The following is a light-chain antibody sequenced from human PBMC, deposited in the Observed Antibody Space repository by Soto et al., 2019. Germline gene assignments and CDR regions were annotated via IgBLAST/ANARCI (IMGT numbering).Light chain of an antibody. V-gene: IGKV4-1*01. CDR3: QQYYSTPRT. J-gene: IGKJ1*01. CDR1: QSVFYSSNNKNY. CDR2: WAS. Sequence: DIVMTQSPDSLTVSLGERTTINCKSSQSVFYSSNNKNYIAWYQQKPGQPPNLLIYWASTRESGVPDRFSGSGSGPDFTLTISSLQAEDVAVYYCQQYYSTPRTFGQGTKVEIK.